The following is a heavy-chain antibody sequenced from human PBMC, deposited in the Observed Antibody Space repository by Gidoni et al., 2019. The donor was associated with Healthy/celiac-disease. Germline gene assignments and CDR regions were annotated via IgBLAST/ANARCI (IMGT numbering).Heavy chain of an antibody. Sequence: QVQLQESGPGLVKPSETLCLTCTVSGGSISSYYWSWIRQPPGKGLEWIGYIYYSGSTNYNPSLNSRVTISVDTSKNQFSLKLSSVTAADTAVYYCARGEGDYWGQGTLVTVSS. J-gene: IGHJ4*02. CDR3: ARGEGDY. V-gene: IGHV4-59*01. D-gene: IGHD1-26*01. CDR2: IYYSGST. CDR1: GGSISSYY.